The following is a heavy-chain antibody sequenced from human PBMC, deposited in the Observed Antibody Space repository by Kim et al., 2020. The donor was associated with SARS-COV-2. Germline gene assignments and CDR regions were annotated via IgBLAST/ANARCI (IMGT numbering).Heavy chain of an antibody. D-gene: IGHD3-10*01. CDR3: ARVPNGSGSWYYFDY. V-gene: IGHV3-11*05. Sequence: GGSLRLSCAASEFTFRDYYMSWIRQTPGKGLEWFSYISGTTDYTNYADSVKGRFTISRDNAKNSLYLQMNSLRADDTAVYYCARVPNGSGSWYYFDYWGQGTLVTVSS. CDR2: ISGTTDYT. CDR1: EFTFRDYY. J-gene: IGHJ4*02.